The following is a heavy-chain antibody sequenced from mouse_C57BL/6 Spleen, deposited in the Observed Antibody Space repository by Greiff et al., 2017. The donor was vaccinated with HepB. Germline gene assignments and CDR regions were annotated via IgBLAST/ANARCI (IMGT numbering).Heavy chain of an antibody. D-gene: IGHD2-1*01. CDR2: INPSTGGT. V-gene: IGHV1-42*01. CDR1: GYSFTGYY. J-gene: IGHJ3*01. Sequence: DVQLQQSGPELVKPGASVKISCKASGYSFTGYYMNWVKQSPEKSLEWIGEINPSTGGTTYNQKFKAKATLTVDKSSSTAYMQLKSLTSEDSAVYYCATYGNYAWFAYWGQGTLVTVSA. CDR3: ATYGNYAWFAY.